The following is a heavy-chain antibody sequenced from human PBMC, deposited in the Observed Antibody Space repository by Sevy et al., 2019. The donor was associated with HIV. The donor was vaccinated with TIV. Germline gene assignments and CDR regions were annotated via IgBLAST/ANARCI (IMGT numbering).Heavy chain of an antibody. V-gene: IGHV3-30*04. J-gene: IGHJ4*02. Sequence: GGSLRLSCAASGFTFSDYDMHWVRQAPGKGLEWVAVMSHDGNYKNHADSVKVRFTISRDNFKNTLYLQMNSLRVEDTAVHFCARLFSCGGDCYYLDYWGQGAPVTVSS. CDR3: ARLFSCGGDCYYLDY. CDR2: MSHDGNYK. D-gene: IGHD2-21*02. CDR1: GFTFSDYD.